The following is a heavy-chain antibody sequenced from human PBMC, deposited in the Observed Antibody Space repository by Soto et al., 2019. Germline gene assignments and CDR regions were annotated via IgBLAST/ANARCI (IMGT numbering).Heavy chain of an antibody. V-gene: IGHV4-59*01. J-gene: IGHJ3*02. Sequence: QVQLQESGPGLVEPSETLSLTCAVSGGSMSFYSWSWIREPPGKGLEWIGYIHHSGDTDYNPSLKSRVTISVDRPQNQLSLKLTSVTTADTAVYYCARAHCSNGICYAFDIWGPGTTVTVSS. CDR3: ARAHCSNGICYAFDI. D-gene: IGHD2-8*01. CDR1: GGSMSFYS. CDR2: IHHSGDT.